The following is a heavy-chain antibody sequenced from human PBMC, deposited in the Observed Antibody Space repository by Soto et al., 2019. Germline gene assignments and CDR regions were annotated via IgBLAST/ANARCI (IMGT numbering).Heavy chain of an antibody. Sequence: QVQLVQSGAEVKKPGSSVKVSCKASGGTFSSYAISWVRQAPGQGLEWMGGIIPIFGTANYAQKFQGRVTITADESTITAYMELSRLRSEDTAVYYCARHLDPVTVTTARQYNWFDPWGQGTLVTVSS. D-gene: IGHD4-17*01. CDR1: GGTFSSYA. J-gene: IGHJ5*02. CDR2: IIPIFGTA. V-gene: IGHV1-69*01. CDR3: ARHLDPVTVTTARQYNWFDP.